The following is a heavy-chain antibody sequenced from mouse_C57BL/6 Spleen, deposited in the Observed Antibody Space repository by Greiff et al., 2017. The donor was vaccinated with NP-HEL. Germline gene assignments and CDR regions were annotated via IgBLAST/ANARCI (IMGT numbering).Heavy chain of an antibody. V-gene: IGHV1-61*01. Sequence: VQLQQPGAELVRPGSSVKLSCKASGYTFTSYWMDWVKQRPGQGLEWIGNIYPSDSETHYNQKFKDKATLTVDKSSSTAYMQLSSLTSEDSAVYYCARYYGSYFDYWGQGTTLTVSS. D-gene: IGHD1-1*01. J-gene: IGHJ2*01. CDR3: ARYYGSYFDY. CDR2: IYPSDSET. CDR1: GYTFTSYW.